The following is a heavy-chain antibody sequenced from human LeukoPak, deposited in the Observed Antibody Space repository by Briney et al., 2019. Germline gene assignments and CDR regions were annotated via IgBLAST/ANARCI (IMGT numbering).Heavy chain of an antibody. CDR2: IFSSGST. V-gene: IGHV4-4*07. D-gene: IGHD6-13*01. J-gene: IGHJ4*02. Sequence: PSETLSLTCTVSGGSISGYYWSWIRQPAGKGLEWIGRIFSSGSTNYNPSLKSRVTISVDKSKNQSSLKLSSVTAADTAVYYCAREGSSSWYIDNWGQGTLVTVSS. CDR1: GGSISGYY. CDR3: AREGSSSWYIDN.